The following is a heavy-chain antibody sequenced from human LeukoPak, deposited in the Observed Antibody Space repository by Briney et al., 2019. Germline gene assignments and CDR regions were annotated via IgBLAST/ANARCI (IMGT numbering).Heavy chain of an antibody. CDR1: GFAFNTYS. Sequence: GGSLRLSCVASGFAFNTYSIQWVRQAPGKGLEWVAVISDDGAKTYYADSVRGRFTISRDNSKNTVNLQMNSLRAEDTAVYYCVRDLTGDFFDYWGQGTLVTVSS. V-gene: IGHV3-30-3*01. CDR2: ISDDGAKT. D-gene: IGHD7-27*01. J-gene: IGHJ4*02. CDR3: VRDLTGDFFDY.